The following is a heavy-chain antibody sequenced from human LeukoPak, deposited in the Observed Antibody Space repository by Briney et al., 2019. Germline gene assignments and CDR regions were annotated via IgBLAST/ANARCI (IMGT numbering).Heavy chain of an antibody. CDR3: ARVSLLYYDSSGYWRWFDY. CDR2: IYYSGST. V-gene: IGHV4-59*01. Sequence: SETLSLTCTVSGGSISSYYWSWIRQPPGKGLEWIGYIYYSGSTNYNPSLKSRVTISVDTSKNQFSLKLSSVTAADTAVYYGARVSLLYYDSSGYWRWFDYWGQGTLVTVSS. D-gene: IGHD3-22*01. J-gene: IGHJ4*02. CDR1: GGSISSYY.